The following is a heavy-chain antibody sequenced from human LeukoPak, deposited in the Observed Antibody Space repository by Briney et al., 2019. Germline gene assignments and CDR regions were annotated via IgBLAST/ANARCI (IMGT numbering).Heavy chain of an antibody. CDR1: GYTFSNFD. Sequence: ASVKVSCKASGYTFSNFDVNWVRQAPGQGLEWMAWMNPGSGDTGYEGKFQARLTMSSNTSVTTASMELSSLTSEDTAVYYCARSRRGYYMDVWGKGTTVIVSS. J-gene: IGHJ6*03. V-gene: IGHV1-8*02. CDR3: ARSRRGYYMDV. CDR2: MNPGSGDT.